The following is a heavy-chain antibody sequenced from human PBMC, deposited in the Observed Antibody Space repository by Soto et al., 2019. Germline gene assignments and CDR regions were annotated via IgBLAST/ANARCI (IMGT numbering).Heavy chain of an antibody. CDR1: GFTFSSYA. D-gene: IGHD6-19*01. Sequence: EVQLLESGGGLVQPGGSLRLSCAASGFTFSSYAMSWVRQAPGKGLEWVSAISGSGGSTYYADSVKGRFTISRDNSKNTLYLQMKSLRAEDTAVYYCAKDGDRGTPIIAVAGTSFDYWGQGTLVTVSS. V-gene: IGHV3-23*01. CDR3: AKDGDRGTPIIAVAGTSFDY. CDR2: ISGSGGST. J-gene: IGHJ4*02.